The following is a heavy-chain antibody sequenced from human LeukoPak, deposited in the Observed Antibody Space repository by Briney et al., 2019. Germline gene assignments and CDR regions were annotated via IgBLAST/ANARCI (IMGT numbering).Heavy chain of an antibody. CDR3: ARDLGKYSGPDY. D-gene: IGHD1-26*01. CDR1: GFTFSSYW. J-gene: IGHJ4*02. Sequence: GGSLRLSCAASGFTFSSYWMHWVRQVPGKGLVWVSRINADGSSTNYADSVKGRFSISRDNAKNTLYLQMNSLRAEDTAVYYCARDLGKYSGPDYWGQGTLVTVSS. CDR2: INADGSST. V-gene: IGHV3-74*01.